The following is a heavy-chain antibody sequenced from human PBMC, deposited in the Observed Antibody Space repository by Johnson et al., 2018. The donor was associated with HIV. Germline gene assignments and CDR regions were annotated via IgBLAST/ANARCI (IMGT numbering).Heavy chain of an antibody. Sequence: VQLLESGGGLVQPGGSLRLSCAASGFTFSSYAMSWVRQAPWKGLEWVSVFYIGSNKYYADSVKGRFTISRDNSNNTLYLQMNSLRAEDTAVYYCARHKAVADAFDIWGQGTVVTVS. CDR3: ARHKAVADAFDI. V-gene: IGHV3-23*03. D-gene: IGHD6-19*01. CDR1: GFTFSSYA. CDR2: FYIGSNK. J-gene: IGHJ3*02.